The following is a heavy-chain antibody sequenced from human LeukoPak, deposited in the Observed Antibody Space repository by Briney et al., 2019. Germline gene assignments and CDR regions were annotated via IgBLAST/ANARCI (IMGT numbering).Heavy chain of an antibody. J-gene: IGHJ4*02. CDR3: TRDEDEELVRDY. CDR2: ISSTSTYI. D-gene: IGHD6-13*01. Sequence: GGSLRLSCPASGFIFSRYTMHWVRQAPGKGLECVSSISSTSTYIYYADSGKGRFTVSRDNAKKSLYLQMNSLRADDTAVYYCTRDEDEELVRDYWGQGTMVTVSS. V-gene: IGHV3-21*01. CDR1: GFIFSRYT.